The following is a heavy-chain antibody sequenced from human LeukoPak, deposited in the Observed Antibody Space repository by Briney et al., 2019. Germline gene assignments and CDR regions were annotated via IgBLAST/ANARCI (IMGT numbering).Heavy chain of an antibody. CDR1: GFTFSSYG. CDR2: ISYVGSNK. V-gene: IGHV3-30*03. D-gene: IGHD4-11*01. CDR3: ATARNDYSNYMDY. Sequence: GGSLRLSCAASGFTFSSYGMHWVRQAPGKGLEWVAVISYVGSNKYYADSVKGRFTISRDNSKNTLYLQMNSLRAEDTAVYYCATARNDYSNYMDYWGQGTLVTVSS. J-gene: IGHJ4*02.